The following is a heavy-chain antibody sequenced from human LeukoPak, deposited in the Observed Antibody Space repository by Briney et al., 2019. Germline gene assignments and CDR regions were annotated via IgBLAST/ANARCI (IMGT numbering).Heavy chain of an antibody. D-gene: IGHD2-15*01. CDR2: ISYDGSNK. CDR1: GFTFSSYA. J-gene: IGHJ4*02. Sequence: GRSLRLSCAASGFTFSSYAMHWVRQAPGKGLEWVAVISYDGSNKYYADSVKGRFTISRDNSKNTLYLQMNSLRAEDTAAYYCARDRGYCSGGSCSPYFDYWGQGTLVTVSS. CDR3: ARDRGYCSGGSCSPYFDY. V-gene: IGHV3-30*04.